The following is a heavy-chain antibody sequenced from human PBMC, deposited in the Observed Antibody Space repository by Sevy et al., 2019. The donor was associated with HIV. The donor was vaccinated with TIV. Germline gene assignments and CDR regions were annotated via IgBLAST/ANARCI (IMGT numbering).Heavy chain of an antibody. J-gene: IGHJ4*02. Sequence: GESLKISCAASGFSVSDNYMSWVRQTPGKRLEWVSVIYIGDSTFYADSVKGRFTISRDNSKNTLFLQMNSLRDEDTAVYYCASGLLRYFLDYWGQGTLVTVSS. CDR2: IYIGDST. CDR1: GFSVSDNY. D-gene: IGHD3-22*01. V-gene: IGHV3-53*01. CDR3: ASGLLRYFLDY.